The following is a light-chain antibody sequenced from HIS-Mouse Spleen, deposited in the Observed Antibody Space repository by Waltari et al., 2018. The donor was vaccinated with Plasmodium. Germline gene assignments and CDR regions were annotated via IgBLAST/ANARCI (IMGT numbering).Light chain of an antibody. CDR2: GAS. CDR1: QSVSSN. J-gene: IGKJ3*01. CDR3: QQYNNWSFT. Sequence: EIVMTQSPATLSVSPGARATLSCRASQSVSSNLAWSQQTPGQAPRLLIYGASTRATGIPARVSGSGSGTEFTLTISSLQSEDFAVYYCQQYNNWSFTFGPGTKVDIK. V-gene: IGKV3-15*01.